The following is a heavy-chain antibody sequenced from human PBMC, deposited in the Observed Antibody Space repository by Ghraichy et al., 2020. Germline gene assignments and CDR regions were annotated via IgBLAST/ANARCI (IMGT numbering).Heavy chain of an antibody. CDR2: MNSDGSSR. CDR3: AREAMATANWYFDV. J-gene: IGHJ2*01. V-gene: IGHV3-74*01. Sequence: SCAVSGFTLSDYWMHWVRQAPGKGLVWVSRMNSDGSSRTYADFVKGRFTISRDNAKNTLYLQMNSLRAEDTAVYYCAREAMATANWYFDVWGRGTLVTVSP. D-gene: IGHD5-24*01. CDR1: GFTLSDYW.